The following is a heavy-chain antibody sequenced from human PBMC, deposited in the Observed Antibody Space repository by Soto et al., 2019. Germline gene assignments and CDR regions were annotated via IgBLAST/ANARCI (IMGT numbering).Heavy chain of an antibody. CDR1: GFTFSTYS. J-gene: IGHJ6*02. Sequence: GGSLRLSCAASGFTFSTYSMNWVRQAPGKGLEWVSYISSSSSTIYYADSVKGRFTISRDNAKKSLYLQMNSLRDEDTAMYYCASLVLYGMNVWGQGTTVTVSS. V-gene: IGHV3-48*02. D-gene: IGHD3-10*01. CDR3: ASLVLYGMNV. CDR2: ISSSSSTI.